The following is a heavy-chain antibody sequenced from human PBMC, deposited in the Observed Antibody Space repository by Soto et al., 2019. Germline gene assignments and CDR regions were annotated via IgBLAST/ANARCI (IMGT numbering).Heavy chain of an antibody. CDR2: IYSGGST. CDR1: GFTVSSNY. Sequence: GGSLRLSCAASGFTVSSNYMSWVRQASGKGLEWVSVIYSGGSTYYADSVKGRFTISRDNSKNTLYLQMNSLRAEDTAVYYCARERKDYDYIWGSYRHFDYWGQGTLVTVSS. J-gene: IGHJ4*02. CDR3: ARERKDYDYIWGSYRHFDY. D-gene: IGHD3-16*02. V-gene: IGHV3-66*01.